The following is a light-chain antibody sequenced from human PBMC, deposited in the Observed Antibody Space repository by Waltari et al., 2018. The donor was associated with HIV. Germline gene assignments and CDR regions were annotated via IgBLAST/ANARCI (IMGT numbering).Light chain of an antibody. J-gene: IGKJ4*01. V-gene: IGKV3-15*01. CDR3: HQYNNWPPLT. CDR2: GTS. CDR1: HPINNN. Sequence: ETVMTQFPATVSVFRGGGATLSCWANHPINNNVALYQQRPGQAPRLLIYGTSTRATGVPTRFSGSGSGTDYTLTIDNLQSEDIAVYYCHQYNNWPPLTLGGGTKVEIK.